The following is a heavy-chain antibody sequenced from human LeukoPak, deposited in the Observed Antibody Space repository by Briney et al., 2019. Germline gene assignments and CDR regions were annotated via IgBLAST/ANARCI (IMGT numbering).Heavy chain of an antibody. J-gene: IGHJ4*02. V-gene: IGHV1-2*02. CDR2: IYSNSGGT. D-gene: IGHD5-12*01. CDR3: ARAITRSVRYYFDY. Sequence: ASVKVSCKASGYTFTGYYMHWVRQAPGQGLEWMGWIYSNSGGTNYAQKFQGRVTMTRDTSISTAYMELSRLTSDDTAVYYCARAITRSVRYYFDYWGQGTLVTVSS. CDR1: GYTFTGYY.